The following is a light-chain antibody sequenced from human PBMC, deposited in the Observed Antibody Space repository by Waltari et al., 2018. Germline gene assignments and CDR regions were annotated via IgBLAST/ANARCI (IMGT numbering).Light chain of an antibody. Sequence: ELVLTQSPGTLSLSPGERVTLSCRGSTIVSGRYLAWYRQKPGQAPRLLIYAASNRAPGIPDRFSGSGSRTDFTLTISSLEAEDSAVYYCQQYTDSLSFGGGTKVEIK. CDR2: AAS. V-gene: IGKV3-20*01. CDR1: TIVSGRY. CDR3: QQYTDSLS. J-gene: IGKJ4*01.